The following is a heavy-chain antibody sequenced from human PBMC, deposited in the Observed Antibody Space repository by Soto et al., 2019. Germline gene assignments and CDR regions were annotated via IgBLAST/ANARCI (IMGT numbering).Heavy chain of an antibody. CDR3: ARDKGGYSPKWNFDY. Sequence: QVQLVQSGAEVKKPGASVKVSCKASGYTFTGYHIHWVRQAPGQGLEWMGWINPNSGGTNYAPKFQGRVTMTRDTSISTGYMELSRLTSDDTAVYFFARDKGGYSPKWNFDYWGQGTLVTVSS. CDR2: INPNSGGT. CDR1: GYTFTGYH. V-gene: IGHV1-2*02. D-gene: IGHD2-15*01. J-gene: IGHJ4*02.